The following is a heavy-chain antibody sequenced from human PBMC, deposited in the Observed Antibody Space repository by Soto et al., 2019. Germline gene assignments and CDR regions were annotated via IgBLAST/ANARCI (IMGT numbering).Heavy chain of an antibody. J-gene: IGHJ5*02. CDR1: GGSFSGYY. D-gene: IGHD3-3*01. CDR3: ARGRASYDFWSGYYTGIFWFDP. Sequence: SETLSLTCAVYGGSFSGYYWSWIRQPPGKGLEWIGEINHSGSTNSNPSLRSRVTISVDTSKNQFSLELSSVTAADTAVYYCARGRASYDFWSGYYTGIFWFDPWGQGTLVTVSS. CDR2: INHSGST. V-gene: IGHV4-34*01.